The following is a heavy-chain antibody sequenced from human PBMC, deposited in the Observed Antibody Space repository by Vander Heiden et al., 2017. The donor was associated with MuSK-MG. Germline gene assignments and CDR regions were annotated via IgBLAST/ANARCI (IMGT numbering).Heavy chain of an antibody. D-gene: IGHD3-3*01. CDR1: GFPFSSYS. Sequence: EVQLVESGRGWVQPGGSRRLSCAPSGFPFSSYSMGWVRQAPGKGLEWVANIKQDGSEKYYVDSVKGRFTISRDNAKNSLYLQMNSLRAEDTAVYYCARDPYTIFGVVITQGYFDYWGQGTLVTVSS. CDR2: IKQDGSEK. J-gene: IGHJ4*02. V-gene: IGHV3-7*01. CDR3: ARDPYTIFGVVITQGYFDY.